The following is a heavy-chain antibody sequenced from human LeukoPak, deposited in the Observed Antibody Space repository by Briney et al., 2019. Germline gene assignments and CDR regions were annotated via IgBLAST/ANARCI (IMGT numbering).Heavy chain of an antibody. V-gene: IGHV4-34*01. J-gene: IGHJ4*02. D-gene: IGHD5-24*01. CDR3: ARDGYNWGYFDY. Sequence: SETLSLTCAVYGGSFSGYYWSWIRQPPGKGLGWIGEINHSGSTNYNPSLKSRVTISVDTSKNQFSLKLSSVTAADTAVYYCARDGYNWGYFDYWGQGTLVTVFS. CDR1: GGSFSGYY. CDR2: INHSGST.